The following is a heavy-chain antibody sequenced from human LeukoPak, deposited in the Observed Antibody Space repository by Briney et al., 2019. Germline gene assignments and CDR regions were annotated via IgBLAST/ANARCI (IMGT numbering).Heavy chain of an antibody. J-gene: IGHJ4*02. Sequence: PSETLSLTCTVSGGSISSYYWSWIRQPAGKGLEWIGRIYTSGSTNYNPSLKSRVTMSVDTSKSQFSLKLSSVTAADTAVYYCARVDSSGWYRYYFDYWGQGTLVTVSS. V-gene: IGHV4-4*07. D-gene: IGHD6-19*01. CDR2: IYTSGST. CDR1: GGSISSYY. CDR3: ARVDSSGWYRYYFDY.